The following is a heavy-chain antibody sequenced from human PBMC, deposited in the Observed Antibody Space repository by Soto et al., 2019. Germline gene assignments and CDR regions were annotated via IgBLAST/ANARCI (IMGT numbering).Heavy chain of an antibody. CDR3: ARGGGFMGY. V-gene: IGHV4-30-2*01. CDR1: GGSISSGGYS. CDR2: ISHTGST. J-gene: IGHJ4*02. Sequence: QLQLQESGPGLVKPSQTLSLTCAVSGGSISSGGYSWSWIRQPPGKGLEWIGYISHTGSTYYNPSLKTAVTISVDRSKNQFSLKLSSVTAADTAVYYCARGGGFMGYWGQGTLVTVSS. D-gene: IGHD3-10*01.